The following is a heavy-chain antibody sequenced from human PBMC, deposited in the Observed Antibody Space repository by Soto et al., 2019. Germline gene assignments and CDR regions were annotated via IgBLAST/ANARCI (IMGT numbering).Heavy chain of an antibody. CDR1: GFTFSSYG. CDR2: ISYDGSNK. Sequence: QVQLVESGGGVVQPGRSLRLSCAASGFTFSSYGMHWVRQAPGKGLEWVAVISYDGSNKYYADSVKGRFTISRDNSKNTLYLQMNSLRAEDTAVYYCAKEGVLWFGEGEYYYYRDVWGKGTTVTVSS. CDR3: AKEGVLWFGEGEYYYYRDV. V-gene: IGHV3-30*18. J-gene: IGHJ6*03. D-gene: IGHD3-10*01.